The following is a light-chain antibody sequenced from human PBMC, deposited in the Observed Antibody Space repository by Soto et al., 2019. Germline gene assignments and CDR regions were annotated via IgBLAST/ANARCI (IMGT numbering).Light chain of an antibody. J-gene: IGLJ1*01. CDR1: SSDVGGYNY. CDR3: SSYTTLSNRV. CDR2: EVS. Sequence: QSALTQPPSASGSPGQSVTISCTGSSSDVGGYNYLSWYQQSPRKAPKLMISEVSKRPSGVPDRFSGSKSGNTASLTVSGLQAEDEADYYCSSYTTLSNRVFGTGTKLTVL. V-gene: IGLV2-8*01.